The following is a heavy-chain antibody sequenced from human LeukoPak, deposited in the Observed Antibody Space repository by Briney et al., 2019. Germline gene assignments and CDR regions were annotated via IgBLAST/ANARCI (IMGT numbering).Heavy chain of an antibody. CDR2: IYTSGNT. CDR3: ARALQLAFDY. D-gene: IGHD6-13*01. J-gene: IGHJ4*02. V-gene: IGHV4-4*07. CDR1: GVSISTYY. Sequence: SETLSLTCTVSGVSISTYYWSWIRQPAGKGLEWIGHIYTSGNTNYNPSLKSRVTMSVDTSKNHFSLKLSSVTAADTAVYYCARALQLAFDYWGQGTLVTVSS.